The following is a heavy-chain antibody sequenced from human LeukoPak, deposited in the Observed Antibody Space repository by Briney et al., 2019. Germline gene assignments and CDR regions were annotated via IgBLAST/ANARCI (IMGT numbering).Heavy chain of an antibody. V-gene: IGHV4-34*01. CDR1: GGSFSGYY. D-gene: IGHD3-10*01. CDR3: ARGATAYYYGSGSLNWFDP. J-gene: IGHJ5*02. Sequence: SETLSLTCAVYGGSFSGYYWSWIRQPPGKGLEWIGEINHSGSTNYNPSLKSRVTISVDTSKNQFSLKLSSVTAADTAVYYCARGATAYYYGSGSLNWFDPWGQGTLVTVSS. CDR2: INHSGST.